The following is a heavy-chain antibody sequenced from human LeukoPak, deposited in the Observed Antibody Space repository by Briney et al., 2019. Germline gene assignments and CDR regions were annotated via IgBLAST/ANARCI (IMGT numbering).Heavy chain of an antibody. CDR2: ISGSGGST. Sequence: PGGSLRLSCAASGFTFSSYAMSWVRQAPGKGLEWVSAISGSGGSTYYADSVEGRFTISRDNSKNTLYLQMNSLRAEDTAVYYCAKDMNPYYYDSSGLNAFDIWGQGTMVTVSS. CDR3: AKDMNPYYYDSSGLNAFDI. V-gene: IGHV3-23*01. CDR1: GFTFSSYA. J-gene: IGHJ3*02. D-gene: IGHD3-22*01.